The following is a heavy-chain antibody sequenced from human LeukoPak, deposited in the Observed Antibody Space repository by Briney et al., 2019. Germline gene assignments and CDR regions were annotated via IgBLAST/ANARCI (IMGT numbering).Heavy chain of an antibody. CDR2: ISGSGVST. CDR3: AKGAGYDYYGVDV. CDR1: GFTVSSYA. Sequence: GGSLRLSCAASGFTVSSYAMTWVRQAPGRGLEWVSTISGSGVSTYYADSVKGRFTISRDSSKNTLCLQMTSLRAGDTAVYYCAKGAGYDYYGVDVWGQGTTVTVSS. V-gene: IGHV3-23*01. J-gene: IGHJ6*02.